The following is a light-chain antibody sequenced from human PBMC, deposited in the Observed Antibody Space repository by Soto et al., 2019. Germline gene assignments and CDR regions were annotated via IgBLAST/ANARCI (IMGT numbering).Light chain of an antibody. CDR2: AAS. CDR3: QQLTSYFT. Sequence: IQLTQSPSSLSASVGDRVTITCRASQGIASYLAWYQQKPGKAPKLLIYAASSLQSGVPSRFRGSGSGTAFTLTSTSLQPEDFATYYCQQLTSYFTFGPGTKVDI. CDR1: QGIASY. V-gene: IGKV1-9*01. J-gene: IGKJ3*01.